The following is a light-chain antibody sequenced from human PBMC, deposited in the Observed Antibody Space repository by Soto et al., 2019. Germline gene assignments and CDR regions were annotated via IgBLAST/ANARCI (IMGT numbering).Light chain of an antibody. CDR3: QQYGSSPPYT. Sequence: EIVLTQSPGTLSLSPGERATLSCRASQSVSSSYLAWYQQKPGQAPRLLIYGASSRATGIPDRFSGSGSGTDFTLTISRMKPEDFAVYYCQQYGSSPPYTFGQGIKLEIK. V-gene: IGKV3-20*01. J-gene: IGKJ2*01. CDR1: QSVSSSY. CDR2: GAS.